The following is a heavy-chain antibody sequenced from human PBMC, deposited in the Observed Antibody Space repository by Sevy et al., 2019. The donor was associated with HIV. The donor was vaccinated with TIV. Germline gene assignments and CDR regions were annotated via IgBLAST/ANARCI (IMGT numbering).Heavy chain of an antibody. J-gene: IGHJ5*02. V-gene: IGHV1-24*01. CDR3: AIVGLRYFSGSSVYQGDWFDP. CDR2: SDPQHGET. CDR1: GYTLTKLS. Sequence: ALLKVSCKVSGYTLTKLSIHWVRQAPGKGLEWMGNSDPQHGETIYAQNFQGRVTMTEDTSTDTAFMELSSLTSEDTALYYCAIVGLRYFSGSSVYQGDWFDPWGQGTLVTVSS. D-gene: IGHD2-15*01.